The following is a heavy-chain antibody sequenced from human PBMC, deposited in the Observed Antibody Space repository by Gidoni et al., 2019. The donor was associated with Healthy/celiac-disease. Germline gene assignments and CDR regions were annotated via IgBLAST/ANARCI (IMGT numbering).Heavy chain of an antibody. CDR1: GGTFRSSA. V-gene: IGHV1-69*01. CDR3: ARAGLVGAVKRWRYYFDY. Sequence: QVQLVQSGAEVKKPGSSVKVSCKASGGTFRSSALSWVRQAPGQGLEWMGGIIPIFGTANYAQKFQGRVTITADESTSTAYMELSSLRSEDTAVYYCARAGLVGAVKRWRYYFDYWGQGTLVTVSS. CDR2: IIPIFGTA. J-gene: IGHJ4*02. D-gene: IGHD1-26*01.